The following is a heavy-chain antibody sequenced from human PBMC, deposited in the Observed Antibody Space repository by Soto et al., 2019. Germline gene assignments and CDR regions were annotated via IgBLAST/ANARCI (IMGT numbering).Heavy chain of an antibody. CDR1: GFTFSSYA. D-gene: IGHD1-1*01. V-gene: IGHV3-23*01. J-gene: IGHJ5*02. Sequence: PGGSLRLSCAASGFTFSSYAMSWVRQAPGKGLEWVSAISGSGGSTYYADSVKGRFTISRDNSKNTLYLQMNSLRAEDTAVYYCEKDSTWNDDPDPWGQGTLVTVSS. CDR3: EKDSTWNDDPDP. CDR2: ISGSGGST.